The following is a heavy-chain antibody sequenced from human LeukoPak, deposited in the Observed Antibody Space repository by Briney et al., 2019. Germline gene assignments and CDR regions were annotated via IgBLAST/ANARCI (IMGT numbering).Heavy chain of an antibody. CDR2: FDPEDGET. J-gene: IGHJ4*02. CDR1: GYTLTELS. Sequence: ASVKVSCKVSGYTLTELSMHWVRQAPGKGLEWMGGFDPEDGETIYAQKFQGRATMTEDTSTDTAYMELSSLRSEDTAVYYCATDLSSSSLFDYWGQGTLVTVSS. CDR3: ATDLSSSSLFDY. D-gene: IGHD6-6*01. V-gene: IGHV1-24*01.